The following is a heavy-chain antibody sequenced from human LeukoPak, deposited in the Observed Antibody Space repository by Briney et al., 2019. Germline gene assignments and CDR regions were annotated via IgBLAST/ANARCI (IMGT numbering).Heavy chain of an antibody. V-gene: IGHV3-30*04. D-gene: IGHD6-13*01. CDR2: ISYDGSNK. Sequence: GGSLRLSCAASGFTFSSYSMHWVRQAPGKGLEWMALISYDGSNKYYADSVKGRFTISRDNSKNTLYLEMNSLRAEDTAVYYCARDSPTTYSSSWYRGWFDYWGQGTLVTVSS. CDR3: ARDSPTTYSSSWYRGWFDY. CDR1: GFTFSSYS. J-gene: IGHJ4*02.